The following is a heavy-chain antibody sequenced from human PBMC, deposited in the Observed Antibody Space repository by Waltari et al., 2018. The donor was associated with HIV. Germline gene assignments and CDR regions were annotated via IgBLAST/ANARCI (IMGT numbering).Heavy chain of an antibody. CDR2: LNAVSGQA. CDR1: GYKFETYA. V-gene: IGHV7-4-1*02. CDR3: ARGRSSRWFRPWGGFDT. Sequence: QVRLIQSQSEVKKPGASLRISCQASGYKFETYAMNWLRQGPGQGLGWLGWLNAVSGQATVLQSFFGRVDISLNNSLLTTFLEIKDLRLEDSATYYCARGRSSRWFRPWGGFDTWGQGT. J-gene: IGHJ1*01. D-gene: IGHD3-9*01.